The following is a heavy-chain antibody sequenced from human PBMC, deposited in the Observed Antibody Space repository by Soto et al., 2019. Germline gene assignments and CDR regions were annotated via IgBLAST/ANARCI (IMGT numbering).Heavy chain of an antibody. CDR3: AREFEGTAGYWFDP. CDR1: GGSISSGGYY. CDR2: IYYSGST. J-gene: IGHJ5*02. Sequence: PSDTLSRTCTVSGGSISSGGYYWSWIRQHPGKGLEWIGYIYYSGSTYYNPSLKSRVTISVDTSKNQFSLKLSSVTAADTAVYCCAREFEGTAGYWFDPWGQRTLFTVSS. D-gene: IGHD6-13*01. V-gene: IGHV4-31*03.